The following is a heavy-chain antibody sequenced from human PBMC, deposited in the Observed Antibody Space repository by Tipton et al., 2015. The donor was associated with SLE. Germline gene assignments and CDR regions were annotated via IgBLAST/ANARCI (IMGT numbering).Heavy chain of an antibody. CDR3: ARVAVAGGYMDV. D-gene: IGHD6-19*01. CDR2: INHSGST. V-gene: IGHV4-34*01. CDR1: GGSFIGYY. J-gene: IGHJ6*03. Sequence: TLSLTCAVYGGSFIGYYCSWIRQPPGKGLEWIGEINHSGSTNYNPSLKSRVTISVDTSKNQFSLKVSSVTAADTAVYYCARVAVAGGYMDVWGKGTTVTVSS.